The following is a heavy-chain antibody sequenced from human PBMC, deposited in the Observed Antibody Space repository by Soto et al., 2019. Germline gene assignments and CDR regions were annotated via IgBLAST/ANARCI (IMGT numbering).Heavy chain of an antibody. D-gene: IGHD4-17*01. CDR2: FFSDAER. CDR3: ARMDGDYNYYGLDV. CDR1: GFSLTNGRMG. Sequence: QVTLKESGPVLVKPTETITLTCSVSGFSLTNGRMGVSWIRQPPGKALEWLAHFFSDAERSYSTSMQSRLNMYKDSSGSQVVLTMTNMAPADTATYFCARMDGDYNYYGLDVWGHGIAVTVSS. J-gene: IGHJ6*02. V-gene: IGHV2-26*01.